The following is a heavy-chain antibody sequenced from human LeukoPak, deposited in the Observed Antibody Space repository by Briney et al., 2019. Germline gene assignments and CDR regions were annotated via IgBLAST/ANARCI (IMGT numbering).Heavy chain of an antibody. CDR1: GYTFTSYG. D-gene: IGHD3-3*01. Sequence: ASVKVSCKASGYTFTSYGISWVRQAPGQGLGWMGWISAYNGNTNYAQKLQGRVTMTRDTSISTAYMELSRLRSDDTAVYYCARVQDFWSGYPDYWGQGTLVTVSS. J-gene: IGHJ4*02. CDR3: ARVQDFWSGYPDY. V-gene: IGHV1-18*01. CDR2: ISAYNGNT.